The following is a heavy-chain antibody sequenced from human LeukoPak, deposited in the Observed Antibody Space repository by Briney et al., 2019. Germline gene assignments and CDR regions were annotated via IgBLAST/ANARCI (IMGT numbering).Heavy chain of an antibody. CDR2: IRYDGSNK. CDR3: AKDILFDYYDSSGYWGGFDN. V-gene: IGHV3-30*02. D-gene: IGHD3-22*01. Sequence: PGGPLRLSCAASGFTFSSDAMSWVRQAPGKGLEWVAFIRYDGSNKYYADSVKGRFTISRDNSKNTLYLQMNSLRVEDTAVYYCAKDILFDYYDSSGYWGGFDNWGQGTLVTVSS. J-gene: IGHJ4*02. CDR1: GFTFSSDA.